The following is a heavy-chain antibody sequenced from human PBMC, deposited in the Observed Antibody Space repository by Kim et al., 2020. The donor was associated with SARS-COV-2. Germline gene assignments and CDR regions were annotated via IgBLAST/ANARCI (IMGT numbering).Heavy chain of an antibody. V-gene: IGHV3-30*02. CDR3: ASGSSWYSGYFQH. D-gene: IGHD6-13*01. Sequence: ANSVKGRSTISRDNSKNTLYLQMNSLRAEDPAVYYCASGSSWYSGYFQHWGQGTLVTVSS. J-gene: IGHJ1*01.